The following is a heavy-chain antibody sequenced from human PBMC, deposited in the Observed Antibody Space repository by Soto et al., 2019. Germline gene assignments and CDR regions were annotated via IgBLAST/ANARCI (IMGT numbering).Heavy chain of an antibody. CDR1: GYTFTNHY. D-gene: IGHD2-15*01. V-gene: IGHV1-46*01. CDR2: INPSGGST. CDR3: AIDAVIWAATLIPFDQ. J-gene: IGHJ4*02. Sequence: QVQMVQSGAEVKKPGASVKVSCKASGYTFTNHYIHWVRQAPGQGLEWMGIINPSGGSTSESQKFQVLLTQLRKTSMSTVYVKLSITRSEHTTVFFCAIDAVIWAATLIPFDQRGKGTLVIGSS.